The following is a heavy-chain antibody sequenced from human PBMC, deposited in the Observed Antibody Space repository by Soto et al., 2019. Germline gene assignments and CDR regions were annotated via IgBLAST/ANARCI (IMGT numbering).Heavy chain of an antibody. CDR2: IFHDGTA. Sequence: QVKLQESGPGLATPSGTLSLTCAVSGVSLTSGNWWTWVRQSPQRGLEYIGEIFHDGTANYYPSFERRVAMSVDMSRNQFSLKLTSVTAADTAVYFCARLVYDTRLNYMYFDFWGPGTLVTVSS. CDR3: ARLVYDTRLNYMYFDF. J-gene: IGHJ4*02. V-gene: IGHV4-4*02. CDR1: GVSLTSGNW. D-gene: IGHD3-10*01.